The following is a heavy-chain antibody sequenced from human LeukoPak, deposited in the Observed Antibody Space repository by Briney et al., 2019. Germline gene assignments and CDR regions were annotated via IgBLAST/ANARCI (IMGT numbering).Heavy chain of an antibody. CDR2: ISGSGGTT. J-gene: IGHJ4*02. V-gene: IGHV3-23*01. CDR3: AKSQYSSGWYRAPFDY. CDR1: GFTFDDYG. Sequence: GGSLRLSCAASGFTFDDYGMSWVRQAPGKGLEWVSAISGSGGTTYYADSVKGRFTISRDDSKNTLYLQMNSLRAEDTAVYYCAKSQYSSGWYRAPFDYWGQGTLVTVSS. D-gene: IGHD6-13*01.